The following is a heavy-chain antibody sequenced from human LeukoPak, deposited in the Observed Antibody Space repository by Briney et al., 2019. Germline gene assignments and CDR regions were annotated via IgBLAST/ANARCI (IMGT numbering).Heavy chain of an antibody. V-gene: IGHV3-21*01. J-gene: IGHJ4*02. D-gene: IGHD3-3*01. Sequence: GGSLRLSCAASGFTFSSYSMNWVRQAPGKGLEWVSSISSSSSYIYYADSVKGRFTISRDNAKNSLYLQMNGLRAEDTAVYYCARTLRFEGFDYWGQGTLVTVSS. CDR2: ISSSSSYI. CDR3: ARTLRFEGFDY. CDR1: GFTFSSYS.